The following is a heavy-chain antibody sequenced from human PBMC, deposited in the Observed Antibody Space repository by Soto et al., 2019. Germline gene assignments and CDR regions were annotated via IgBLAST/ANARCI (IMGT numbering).Heavy chain of an antibody. CDR1: GVSISSYY. Sequence: QVQLQESGPGLVKPSETLSLTCTVSGVSISSYYWSWIRRPPGKGLEWIGDIYYSGSTNYNPSLKSRVTISVATSKNQFSLKLSSVTAADTAVYYCARVRGSLGYWGQGTLVTVSS. CDR3: ARVRGSLGY. J-gene: IGHJ4*02. V-gene: IGHV4-59*01. CDR2: IYYSGST. D-gene: IGHD1-26*01.